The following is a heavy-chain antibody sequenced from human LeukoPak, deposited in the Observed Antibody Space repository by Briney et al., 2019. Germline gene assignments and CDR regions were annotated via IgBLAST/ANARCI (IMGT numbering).Heavy chain of an antibody. V-gene: IGHV4-34*01. J-gene: IGHJ4*02. CDR1: GGSFSGYY. CDR2: INHSGST. Sequence: SETLSLTCAVYGGSFSGYYWSWIRQPPGKGLEWIGEINHSGSTNYSPSLKSRVTISVDTSKNQFSLKLSSVTAADTAVYYCARDWTPLGGGGFDYWGQGTLVTVSS. CDR3: ARDWTPLGGGGFDY. D-gene: IGHD1-1*01.